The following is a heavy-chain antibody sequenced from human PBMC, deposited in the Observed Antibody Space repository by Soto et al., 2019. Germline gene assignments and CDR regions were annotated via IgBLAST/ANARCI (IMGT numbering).Heavy chain of an antibody. D-gene: IGHD7-27*01. CDR1: GDSISNVNYC. CDR2: IYAGGST. V-gene: IGHV4-30-4*01. J-gene: IGHJ4*02. Sequence: QVQLQESGPGLVKPSQTLSLTCTVSGDSISNVNYCWSWIRQAPDKRLEWIGHIYAGGSTYNNPSLTSRVTISVDTSKTQFSLQLRSVSAADTAVYYCARGPSGDKVDYWGQGTLVTVSS. CDR3: ARGPSGDKVDY.